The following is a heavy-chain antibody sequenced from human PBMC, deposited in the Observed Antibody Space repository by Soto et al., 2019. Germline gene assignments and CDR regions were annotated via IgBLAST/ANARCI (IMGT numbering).Heavy chain of an antibody. CDR3: ARDHLILPAHDFFYGSDV. CDR2: IPQDGVYG. D-gene: IGHD2-21*02. V-gene: IGHV3-7*03. CDR1: GFTFSMYS. J-gene: IGHJ6*02. Sequence: DVKLVESGGGLVQPGDSLRLSCEVSGFTFSMYSMSWVRQSPGKGLEWVAKIPQDGVYGHYADSVKGRFTISRDNGKNSLYLQLNNLRAEDTAVYYCARDHLILPAHDFFYGSDVWGRGATVTVSS.